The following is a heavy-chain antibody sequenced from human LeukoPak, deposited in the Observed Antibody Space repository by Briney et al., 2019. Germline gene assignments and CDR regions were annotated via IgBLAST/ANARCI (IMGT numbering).Heavy chain of an antibody. J-gene: IGHJ4*02. V-gene: IGHV1-24*01. CDR1: GYTLTELS. CDR3: ATDLSYSYGLKAFDY. CDR2: FDPEDGET. Sequence: GASVKVSCKVSGYTLTELSMHWVRQAPGKGLEWMGGFDPEDGETIYAQKFQGRVTMTEDTSTDTAYMELSSLRSEDTAVYYCATDLSYSYGLKAFDYWGQGTLVTVSS. D-gene: IGHD5-18*01.